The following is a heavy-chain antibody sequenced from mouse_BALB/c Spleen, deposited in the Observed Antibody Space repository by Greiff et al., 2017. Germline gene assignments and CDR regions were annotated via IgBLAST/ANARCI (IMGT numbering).Heavy chain of an antibody. Sequence: VQLQQSGAELVRPGSSVKISCKASGYAFSSYWMNWVKQRPGQGLEWIGQIYPGDGDTNYNGKFKGKATLTADKSSSTAYMQLSSLTAEDSAVYFCARGYGNYLAYWGQGTLVTVSA. CDR1: GYAFSSYW. J-gene: IGHJ3*01. D-gene: IGHD2-1*01. V-gene: IGHV1-80*01. CDR3: ARGYGNYLAY. CDR2: IYPGDGDT.